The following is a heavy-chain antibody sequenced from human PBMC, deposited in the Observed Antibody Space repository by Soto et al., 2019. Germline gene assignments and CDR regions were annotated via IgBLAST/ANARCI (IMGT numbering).Heavy chain of an antibody. D-gene: IGHD4-17*01. CDR2: IYYSGST. Sequence: QVQLRESGPGLVKPSQTLSLTCTVSGGSISSGGYYWSWIRQHPGKGLEWIGYIYYSGSTYYNPSLKSRVTISVDTSKNQFSLKLSSVTAADTAVYYCARGVTSSTSHYYYYYGMDVWGQGTTVTVSS. V-gene: IGHV4-31*03. CDR1: GGSISSGGYY. CDR3: ARGVTSSTSHYYYYYGMDV. J-gene: IGHJ6*02.